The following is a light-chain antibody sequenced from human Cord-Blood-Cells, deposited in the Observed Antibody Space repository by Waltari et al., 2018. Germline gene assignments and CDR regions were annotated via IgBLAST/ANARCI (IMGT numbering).Light chain of an antibody. V-gene: IGLV2-23*03. J-gene: IGLJ3*02. CDR1: SIDVGSYNL. Sequence: QSALTQPASVSGSPGQSIPISCTGTSIDVGSYNLVSWYQQHPGKAPKLMIYEGSKRPSGVSNRFSGSKSGNTASLTISGLQAEDEADYYCCSYAGSSTFAVFGGGTKLTVL. CDR3: CSYAGSSTFAV. CDR2: EGS.